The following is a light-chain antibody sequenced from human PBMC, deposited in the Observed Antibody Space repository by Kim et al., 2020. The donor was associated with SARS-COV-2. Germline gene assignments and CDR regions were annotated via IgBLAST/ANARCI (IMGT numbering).Light chain of an antibody. J-gene: IGLJ1*01. CDR3: CSTSNTLDYV. Sequence: GQSITLSCSGTGGDIGNSNSVSWYQQHSGEAPRLIIYDVRDRPSGVSARFSGSKSANMASLTISGLRSEDEADYYCCSTSNTLDYVFGSGTKVTVL. CDR1: GGDIGNSNS. CDR2: DVR. V-gene: IGLV2-14*03.